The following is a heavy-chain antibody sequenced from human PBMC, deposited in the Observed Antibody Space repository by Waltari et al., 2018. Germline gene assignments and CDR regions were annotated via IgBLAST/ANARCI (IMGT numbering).Heavy chain of an antibody. CDR3: ARDDSYGQFMRFDF. CDR1: GLTVSRTY. J-gene: IGHJ4*02. Sequence: EVQLVESGGGLIQPGGYLRLSCEAYGLTVSRTYMSWVRQAPGKGLEWLSAIYSGGNTFYADSVKGRFNISIDNSKNTLYLQMNSLRVDDTAVYYCARDDSYGQFMRFDFWGQGTVVTVSS. D-gene: IGHD5-18*01. V-gene: IGHV3-53*01. CDR2: IYSGGNT.